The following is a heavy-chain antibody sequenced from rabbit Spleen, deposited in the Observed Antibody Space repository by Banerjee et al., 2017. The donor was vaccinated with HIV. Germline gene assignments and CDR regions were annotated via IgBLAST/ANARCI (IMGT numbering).Heavy chain of an antibody. D-gene: IGHD8-1*01. CDR1: GFSFGDRDV. CDR2: INTATGKA. J-gene: IGHJ6*01. V-gene: IGHV1S45*01. CDR3: ARSSGSSYQSL. Sequence: QEQLVESGGGLVQPEGSLTLTCTASGFSFGDRDVMCWVRQAPGKGLEWIACINTATGKAVYASWAKGRFTISKTSSNTVTLQMTSLTAADTATFFCARSSGSSYQSLWGPGTLVTVS.